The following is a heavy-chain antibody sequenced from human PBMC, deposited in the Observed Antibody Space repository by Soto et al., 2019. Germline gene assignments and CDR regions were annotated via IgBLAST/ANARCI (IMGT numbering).Heavy chain of an antibody. CDR3: ARSVVHQWLVHDAFDI. J-gene: IGHJ3*02. CDR2: VYYSGTT. CDR1: GGSISSSY. V-gene: IGHV4-59*01. Sequence: SETLSLTCTVSGGSISSSYWSWIRQPPGKGLEWIAYVYYSGTTNYNPSLESRVTISIDTSTNQFSLRLTSVTAADTAVYYCARSVVHQWLVHDAFDIRGQGTLVTVSS. D-gene: IGHD6-19*01.